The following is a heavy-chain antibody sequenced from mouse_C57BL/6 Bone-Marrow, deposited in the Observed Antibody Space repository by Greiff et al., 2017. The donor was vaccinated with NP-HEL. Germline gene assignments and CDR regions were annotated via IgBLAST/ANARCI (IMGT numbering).Heavy chain of an antibody. V-gene: IGHV7-3*01. D-gene: IGHD6-2*01. Sequence: EVKLMESGGGLVQPGGSLSLSCAASGFTFTDYYMGWVRQPPGKALEWLGFIRNKANGYTTEYSASVKGRFTISRDNSQSILYLQMNALRAEDSATYYCARSLSGVGDYWGQGTTLTVSS. CDR2: IRNKANGYTT. J-gene: IGHJ2*01. CDR3: ARSLSGVGDY. CDR1: GFTFTDYY.